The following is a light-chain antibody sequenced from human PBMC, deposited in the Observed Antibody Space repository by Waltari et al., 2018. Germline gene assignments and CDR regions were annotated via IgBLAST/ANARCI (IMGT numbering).Light chain of an antibody. Sequence: QSALTQPPSASGSPGHSVTISCTGTSSDLGGYNYVSWYQQHPGKAPKLMIYEVSKRPSGVPERFSGSKSGNTASLTVSGLQAEDEADYYCSSYAGSNNLVFGGGTKLTVL. V-gene: IGLV2-8*01. CDR3: SSYAGSNNLV. J-gene: IGLJ2*01. CDR1: SSDLGGYNY. CDR2: EVS.